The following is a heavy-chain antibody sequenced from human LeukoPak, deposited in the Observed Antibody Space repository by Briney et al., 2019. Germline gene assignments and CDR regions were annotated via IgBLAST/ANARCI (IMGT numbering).Heavy chain of an antibody. D-gene: IGHD5-18*01. CDR2: IKQDGSEK. Sequence: GGSLRLSCVASGLTFSTNAMSWVRQSPGKGLEWVANIKQDGSEKYYVDSVKGRFTISRDNAKNSLYLQMNSLRAEDTAVYYCARVYVDTANWFDPWGQGTLVTVSS. V-gene: IGHV3-7*01. CDR3: ARVYVDTANWFDP. CDR1: GLTFSTNA. J-gene: IGHJ5*02.